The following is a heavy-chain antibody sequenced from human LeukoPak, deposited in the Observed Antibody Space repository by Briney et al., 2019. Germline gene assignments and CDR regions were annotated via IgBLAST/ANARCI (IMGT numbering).Heavy chain of an antibody. J-gene: IGHJ5*02. D-gene: IGHD6-19*01. CDR2: IYYTGIT. Sequence: SETLSLTCTVSGASITSSNYYWLWLRQPPGKGLEWIGSIYYTGITYYNLSLKSRVTISVDTSKNQFSLKLSSVTAADTAVYYCARLRIAVAGQERPWGQGTLVTVSS. CDR3: ARLRIAVAGQERP. V-gene: IGHV4-39*07. CDR1: GASITSSNYY.